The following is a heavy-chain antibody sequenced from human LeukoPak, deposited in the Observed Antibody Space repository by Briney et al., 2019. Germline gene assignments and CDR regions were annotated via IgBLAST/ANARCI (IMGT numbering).Heavy chain of an antibody. CDR2: ISSDSGTI. Sequence: GGSLRLSCGASGLTFSTYSMNWVRQAPGKGLEWVPYISSDSGTIYYADSVKGRFTISRDNAKKSLYLQMNSLRAEDTAVYYCARAAQPGFDPWGQGTLVTVSS. D-gene: IGHD1-14*01. CDR3: ARAAQPGFDP. J-gene: IGHJ5*02. V-gene: IGHV3-48*01. CDR1: GLTFSTYS.